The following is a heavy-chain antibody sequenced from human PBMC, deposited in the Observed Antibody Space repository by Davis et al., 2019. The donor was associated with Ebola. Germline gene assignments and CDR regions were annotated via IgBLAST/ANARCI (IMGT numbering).Heavy chain of an antibody. CDR3: ARGSSWYNPFDY. V-gene: IGHV5-51*01. Sequence: GESLKISCKGSGYSFTSYWIGWVRQMPGKALEWMGIVYPGDSDTRYGPSFQGQVTISADRSISTAYLQWSSLKASDTAMYYCARGSSWYNPFDYWGQGTLVTVSS. J-gene: IGHJ4*02. CDR1: GYSFTSYW. D-gene: IGHD6-13*01. CDR2: VYPGDSDT.